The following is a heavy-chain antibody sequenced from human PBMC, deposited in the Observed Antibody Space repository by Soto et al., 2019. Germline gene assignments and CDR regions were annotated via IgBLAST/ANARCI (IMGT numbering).Heavy chain of an antibody. V-gene: IGHV4-39*01. D-gene: IGHD6-19*01. Sequence: QLQVQESGPGLVKPSETLSLTCSVSGGSISSSPYYWGWIRQPPGKGLEWIARISFSGNTDYNPSLKIRVTISADTSKNQFSLTLSSVTAADTAVYYCARLTVVGRVGDCWGQGTLVTVSS. CDR1: GGSISSSPYY. CDR2: ISFSGNT. J-gene: IGHJ4*02. CDR3: ARLTVVGRVGDC.